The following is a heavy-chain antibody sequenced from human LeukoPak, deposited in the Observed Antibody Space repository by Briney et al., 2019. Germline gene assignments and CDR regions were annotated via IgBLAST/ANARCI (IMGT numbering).Heavy chain of an antibody. D-gene: IGHD6-13*01. V-gene: IGHV4-34*01. CDR2: IYYSGST. CDR1: GGSFSGYY. J-gene: IGHJ4*02. CDR3: ARSPGYSSSWYGGNFDY. Sequence: PSETLSLTCAVYGGSFSGYYWSWIRQPPGKGLEWIGSIYYSGSTYYNPSLKSRATISVDTSKNQFSLKLSSVTAADTAVYYCARSPGYSSSWYGGNFDYWGQGTLVTVSS.